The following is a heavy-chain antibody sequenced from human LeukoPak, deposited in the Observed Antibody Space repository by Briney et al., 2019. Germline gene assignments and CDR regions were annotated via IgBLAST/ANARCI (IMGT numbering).Heavy chain of an antibody. Sequence: GGSLRLSCAASGFTFSSYGMHCVRQAPGKGLEWVSSITASDYTTYADSVKGRFTISRDNSKNTLYLQMDSLRGDDTALYHCARDPNGDYIGAFDNWGQGTMVTVSS. CDR3: ARDPNGDYIGAFDN. D-gene: IGHD4-17*01. CDR1: GFTFSSYG. CDR2: ITASDYTT. J-gene: IGHJ3*02. V-gene: IGHV3-23*01.